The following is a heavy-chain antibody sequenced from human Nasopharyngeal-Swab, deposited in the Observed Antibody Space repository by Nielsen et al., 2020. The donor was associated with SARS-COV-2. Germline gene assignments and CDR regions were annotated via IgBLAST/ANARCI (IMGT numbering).Heavy chain of an antibody. V-gene: IGHV1-18*01. J-gene: IGHJ4*02. Sequence: WVRQAPGQGREWMGWISAYNGNTNYAQKLQGRVTMTTDTSTSTAYMELRSLRSDDTAVYYCARVGTTGTTAFDYWGQGTLVTVSS. D-gene: IGHD1-1*01. CDR3: ARVGTTGTTAFDY. CDR2: ISAYNGNT.